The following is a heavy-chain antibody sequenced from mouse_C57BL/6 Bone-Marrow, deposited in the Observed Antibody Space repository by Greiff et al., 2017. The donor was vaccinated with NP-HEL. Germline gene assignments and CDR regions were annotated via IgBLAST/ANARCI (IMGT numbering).Heavy chain of an antibody. D-gene: IGHD2-2*01. CDR1: GYTFTSYD. CDR3: ERRLRDY. J-gene: IGHJ4*01. V-gene: IGHV1-85*01. Sequence: VQLQQSGPELVKPGASVKLSCKASGYTFTSYDINWVKQRPGQGLEWIGWIYPKDGSTKYKEKFKGKATFTVDTSSSTAYMELHRLTSADSAVYFCERRLRDYWGQGTSVTVSS. CDR2: IYPKDGST.